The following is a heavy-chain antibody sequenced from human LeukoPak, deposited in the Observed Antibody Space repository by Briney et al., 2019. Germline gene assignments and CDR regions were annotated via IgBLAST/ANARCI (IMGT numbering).Heavy chain of an antibody. Sequence: GGSLRLSCAASGFTFSSYAMHWVRQAPGKGLEWVSSISSSSSYIYYADSVKGRFTISRDNAKNSLYLQMNSLRAEDTAVYYCARDPRGYYDFYWGQGTLVTVSS. V-gene: IGHV3-21*01. CDR2: ISSSSSYI. D-gene: IGHD3-22*01. J-gene: IGHJ4*02. CDR3: ARDPRGYYDFY. CDR1: GFTFSSYA.